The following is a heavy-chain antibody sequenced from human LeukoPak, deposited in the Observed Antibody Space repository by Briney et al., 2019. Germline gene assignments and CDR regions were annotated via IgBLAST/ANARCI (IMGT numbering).Heavy chain of an antibody. V-gene: IGHV1-8*01. CDR1: GYTFTSND. CDR2: MNPNSGNA. J-gene: IGHJ4*02. Sequence: GASVKVSCKASGYTFTSNDINWVRQATGQGLEWMGWMNPNSGNAGYAQKFQGRVAVTRNTSISTAYMELSNLRSEDTAVYYCARDLGGIRFPFFDYWGQGTLVTVSS. CDR3: ARDLGGIRFPFFDY. D-gene: IGHD3-3*01.